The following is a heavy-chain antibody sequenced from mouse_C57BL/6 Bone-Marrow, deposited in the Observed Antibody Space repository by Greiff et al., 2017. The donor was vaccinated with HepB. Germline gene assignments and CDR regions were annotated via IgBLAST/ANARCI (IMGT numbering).Heavy chain of an antibody. CDR1: GFTFSSYG. V-gene: IGHV5-6*01. CDR3: ARRNWVDY. CDR2: ISSGGSYT. D-gene: IGHD4-1*01. J-gene: IGHJ2*01. Sequence: DVHLVESGGDLVKPGGSLKLSCAASGFTFSSYGMSWVRQTPDKSLEWVATISSGGSYTYYPDSVKGRFTITRDNAKNTLYLQMSSLKSEDTAMYYCARRNWVDYWGQGTTITVSS.